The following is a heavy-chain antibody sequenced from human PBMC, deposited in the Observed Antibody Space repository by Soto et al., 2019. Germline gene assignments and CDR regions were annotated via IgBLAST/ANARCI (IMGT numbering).Heavy chain of an antibody. Sequence: QVQLQESGPGLVKPSGTLSLTCAVSGGSISSSNWWSWVRQPPGKGLEWIGEIYHSGSTNYNPSLKRRVTIAVDKSKNQFSLKLSSVTAADTAVYYCARVSGSYYYGMDVWGQGTTVTVSS. CDR1: GGSISSSNW. D-gene: IGHD1-26*01. CDR3: ARVSGSYYYGMDV. V-gene: IGHV4-4*02. J-gene: IGHJ6*02. CDR2: IYHSGST.